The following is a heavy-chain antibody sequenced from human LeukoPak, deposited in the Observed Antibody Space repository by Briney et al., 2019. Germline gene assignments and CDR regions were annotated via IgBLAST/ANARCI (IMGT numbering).Heavy chain of an antibody. CDR2: ISGSGGST. CDR1: GFTFSSYA. D-gene: IGHD2-21*02. V-gene: IGHV3-23*01. CDR3: ARGGGFAVTANLLLS. J-gene: IGHJ5*02. Sequence: QTGGSLRLSCAASGFTFSSYAMSWVRQAPGKGLEWVSAISGSGGSTYYADSVKGRFTISRDNANNSLFLQMDSLRIDDTAVCYCARGGGFAVTANLLLSWGQGALVTVSS.